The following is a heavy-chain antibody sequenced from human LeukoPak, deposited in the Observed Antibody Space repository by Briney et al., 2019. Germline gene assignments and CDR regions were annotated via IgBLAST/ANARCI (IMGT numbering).Heavy chain of an antibody. V-gene: IGHV3-53*01. J-gene: IGHJ4*02. CDR2: IYSGGST. CDR1: GFTVSSNY. CDR3: AREETTGYFDY. D-gene: IGHD4-17*01. Sequence: GGSLRLSCAASGFTVSSNYMSWVRQAPGKGLEWVSVIYSGGSTYYADSVKGRFTISRDNSKNTLYLQMNSLRAEDTAVCYCAREETTGYFDYWGQGTLVTASS.